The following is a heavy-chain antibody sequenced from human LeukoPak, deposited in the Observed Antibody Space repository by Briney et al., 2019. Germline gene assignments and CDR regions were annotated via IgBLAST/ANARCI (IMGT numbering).Heavy chain of an antibody. CDR2: IYYSGST. CDR1: GGSISSSSYY. V-gene: IGHV4-39*01. Sequence: SETLSLTCTASGGSISSSSYYWGRIGHPPGKGLVWMVSIYYSGSTYYNPSLKSRGTISVDTSKNQFSLKLSSVTAADTAVYYCARKRGWFGELLSECYFDYWGQGTLVTVSS. CDR3: ARKRGWFGELLSECYFDY. J-gene: IGHJ4*02. D-gene: IGHD3-10*01.